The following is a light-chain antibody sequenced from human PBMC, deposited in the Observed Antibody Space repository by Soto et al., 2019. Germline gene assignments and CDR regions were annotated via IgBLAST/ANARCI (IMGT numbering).Light chain of an antibody. J-gene: IGKJ1*01. V-gene: IGKV1-5*01. Sequence: DIQMTQSPSTLSASVGDRVTITCRASQSVSTRLAWYQQKPGKAPKLLIYDASSLQTGVPSRFSGSGSGAEFTLTISSLQPDYFATYYCQQYQSYSETFGHGTKVEIK. CDR1: QSVSTR. CDR3: QQYQSYSET. CDR2: DAS.